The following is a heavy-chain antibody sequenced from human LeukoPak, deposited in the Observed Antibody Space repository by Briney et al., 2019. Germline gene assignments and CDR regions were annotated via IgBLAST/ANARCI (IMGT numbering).Heavy chain of an antibody. CDR2: IYYSGST. V-gene: IGHV4-59*01. CDR1: GGSISSYY. D-gene: IGHD6-19*01. J-gene: IGHJ6*03. Sequence: PSETLSLTCTGSGGSISSYYWSWIRQPPGKGREWFGYIYYSGSTNYNTSLKSRVTISVATTKNQFSLKLSSVTAADTAVYYCARSVAGKYYYYYYYMDVWGKGTTVTISS. CDR3: ARSVAGKYYYYYYYMDV.